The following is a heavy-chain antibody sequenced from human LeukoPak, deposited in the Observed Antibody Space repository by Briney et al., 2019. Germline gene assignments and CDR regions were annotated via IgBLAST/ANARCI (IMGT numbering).Heavy chain of an antibody. J-gene: IGHJ4*02. V-gene: IGHV4-38-2*02. D-gene: IGHD6-13*01. Sequence: SETQSLTCTVSGYSISSGYYWGWIRQPPGKGLEWIGNIYHGGSTYYNPSLKSRVTMSGGTSKNQFSLNLSSVTAADTAVYYCARVTSSSWFEGYFDYWGQGTLVTVSS. CDR3: ARVTSSSWFEGYFDY. CDR1: GYSISSGYY. CDR2: IYHGGST.